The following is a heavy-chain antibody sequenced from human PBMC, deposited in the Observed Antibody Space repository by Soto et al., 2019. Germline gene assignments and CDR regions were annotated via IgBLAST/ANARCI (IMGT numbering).Heavy chain of an antibody. CDR1: GFTFTRYS. CDR2: ISSTTNYI. V-gene: IGHV3-21*06. J-gene: IGHJ4*02. CDR3: ARESEDLTSNFDY. Sequence: EVQLVESGGGLVKPGGSLRLSCAASGFTFTRYSRNWVRQPPGKGLEWVSSISSTTNYIYYGDSMKGRFTISRDNAKNSLYLEMNSLRAEDTAVYYCARESEDLTSNFDYWGQGTLVTVSS.